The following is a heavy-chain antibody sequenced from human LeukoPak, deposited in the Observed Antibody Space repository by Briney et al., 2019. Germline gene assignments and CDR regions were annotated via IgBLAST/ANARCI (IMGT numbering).Heavy chain of an antibody. Sequence: GGSLRLSCAASGFTFSSYWMSWVRQAPGKGLEWVANIKQDGSDKSYVDSVKGRFTISKDNAKNLLSLEMNGLRAEDTAVYYCATYKHQLRTVYFDYWGQGTLVTVSS. J-gene: IGHJ4*02. CDR3: ATYKHQLRTVYFDY. D-gene: IGHD1-1*01. CDR1: GFTFSSYW. CDR2: IKQDGSDK. V-gene: IGHV3-7*02.